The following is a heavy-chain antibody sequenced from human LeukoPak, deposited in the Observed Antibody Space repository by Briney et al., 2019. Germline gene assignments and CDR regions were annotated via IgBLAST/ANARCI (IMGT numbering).Heavy chain of an antibody. CDR1: GGSISSYY. J-gene: IGHJ4*02. CDR2: IYYSGST. Sequence: ETLSLTCTVSGGSISSYYWSWIRQPPGKGLEWIGYIYYSGSTNYNPSLKSRVTISVDTSKNQFSLKLSSVTAADTAVYYCARGAREGIYDSSGYLDYWGQGTLVTVSS. V-gene: IGHV4-59*12. CDR3: ARGAREGIYDSSGYLDY. D-gene: IGHD3-22*01.